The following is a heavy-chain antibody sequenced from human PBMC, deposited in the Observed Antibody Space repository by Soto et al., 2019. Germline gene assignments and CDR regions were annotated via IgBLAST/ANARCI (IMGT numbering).Heavy chain of an antibody. CDR3: ARDRCTNGVCIAFDN. V-gene: IGHV1-3*01. J-gene: IGHJ4*02. D-gene: IGHD2-8*01. CDR2: TNVGNGNT. Sequence: QRLEWMGWTNVGNGNTKYSQMLQGRVTITRDTSASTAYMELSSLTSEDTAVYYCARDRCTNGVCIAFDNWGQGTLVTVSS.